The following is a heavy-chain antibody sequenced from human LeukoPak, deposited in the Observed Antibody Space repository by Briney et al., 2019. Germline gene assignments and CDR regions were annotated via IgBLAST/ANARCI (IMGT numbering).Heavy chain of an antibody. D-gene: IGHD2-15*01. J-gene: IGHJ4*02. Sequence: ASVKVSCKASGGTFSSYAISWVRQAPGQGLEWMGGIIPIFGTANYAQKFQGRVTITTDESTSTAYMELSSLRSEDTAVYYCARVVAATYGFDYWGQGTLVTVSS. CDR1: GGTFSSYA. CDR3: ARVVAATYGFDY. V-gene: IGHV1-69*05. CDR2: IIPIFGTA.